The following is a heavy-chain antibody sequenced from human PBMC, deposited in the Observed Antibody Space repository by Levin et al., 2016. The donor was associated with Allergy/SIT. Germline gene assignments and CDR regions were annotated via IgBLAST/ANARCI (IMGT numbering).Heavy chain of an antibody. Sequence: GGSLRLSCAASGFTLGSYSMNWVRQAPGKGLEWVSYISRGSSTRYYADSVKGRFTISRDDAKNSLYLQMSSLRDEDTAVYFCARELGYAYGFYYYYYMDVWGKGTTVTVSS. V-gene: IGHV3-48*02. CDR1: GFTLGSYS. CDR2: ISRGSSTR. D-gene: IGHD3-10*01. J-gene: IGHJ6*03. CDR3: ARELGYAYGFYYYYYMDV.